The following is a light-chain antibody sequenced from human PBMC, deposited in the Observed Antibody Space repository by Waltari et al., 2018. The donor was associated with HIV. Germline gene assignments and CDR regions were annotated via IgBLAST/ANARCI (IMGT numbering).Light chain of an antibody. CDR1: QTVTSYY. Sequence: EIVLTQSPGTLSLSPGERVTLSCRASQTVTSYYLAWYQQRPGQAPRLLIFRASSWATGIPARFSGSGSGTDFTLTISRLEPEDFAVYYCQQYCSSPQTFGQGTRLELK. CDR2: RAS. J-gene: IGKJ2*01. V-gene: IGKV3-20*01. CDR3: QQYCSSPQT.